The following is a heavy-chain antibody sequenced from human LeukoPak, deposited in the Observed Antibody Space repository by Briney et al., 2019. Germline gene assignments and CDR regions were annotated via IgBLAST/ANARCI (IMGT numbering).Heavy chain of an antibody. V-gene: IGHV3-48*01. D-gene: IGHD3-9*01. CDR2: ISSSSSTI. Sequence: GGSLRLSCAASGFTFSSDSMNGVRQAPGKGLEWVAYISSSSSTIYYAASVKGRFTISRDNAKNSLYLQMNSLRVADTAVYYCAREPYYDILTGYYKGGFDYWGQGPLVTVSS. CDR1: GFTFSSDS. CDR3: AREPYYDILTGYYKGGFDY. J-gene: IGHJ4*02.